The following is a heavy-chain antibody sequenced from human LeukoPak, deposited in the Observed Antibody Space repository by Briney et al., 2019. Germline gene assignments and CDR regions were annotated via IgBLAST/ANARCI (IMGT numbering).Heavy chain of an antibody. Sequence: PSQTLSLTCTVSGGSISSGDYYWRWLRQPPGTGLEWIGYIYYSGSTYYNPSLKSRVTISVDTSKNQFPLKLSPVTAADAAVYYCARGMSMVRGVIGDWGQGTLVTVSS. CDR1: GGSISSGDYY. V-gene: IGHV4-30-4*01. D-gene: IGHD3-10*01. CDR3: ARGMSMVRGVIGD. CDR2: IYYSGST. J-gene: IGHJ4*02.